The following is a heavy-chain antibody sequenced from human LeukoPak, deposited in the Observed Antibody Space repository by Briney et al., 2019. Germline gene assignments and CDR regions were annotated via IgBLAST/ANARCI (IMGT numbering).Heavy chain of an antibody. J-gene: IGHJ5*02. CDR2: MNPNSGNI. V-gene: IGHV1-8*01. CDR1: GYTFTSHD. D-gene: IGHD6-13*01. CDR3: ARGVRHEGYWFDP. Sequence: ASVKVSCKASGYTFTSHDIHWLRQATGQGLEWMEWMNPNSGNIGYAQKFQGRITMTRENSITTAYMELSSLRSEDTAVYYCARGVRHEGYWFDPWGQGTLVTVSS.